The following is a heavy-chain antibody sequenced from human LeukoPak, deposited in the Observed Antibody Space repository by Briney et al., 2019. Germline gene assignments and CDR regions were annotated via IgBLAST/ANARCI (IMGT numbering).Heavy chain of an antibody. CDR1: GGSISSSSYY. D-gene: IGHD3-22*01. CDR2: IYYSGST. CDR3: ARVSHSTVVITPHPERFDY. V-gene: IGHV4-31*03. J-gene: IGHJ4*02. Sequence: PSETLSLTCTVSGGSISSSSYYWGWIRQPPGKGLEWIGYIYYSGSTYYNPSLKSRVTISVDTSKNQFSLKLSSVTAADTAVYYCARVSHSTVVITPHPERFDYWGQGTLVTVSS.